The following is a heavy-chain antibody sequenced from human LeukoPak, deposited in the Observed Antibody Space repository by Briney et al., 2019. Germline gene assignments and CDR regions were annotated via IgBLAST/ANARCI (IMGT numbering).Heavy chain of an antibody. Sequence: SETLSLTCTVSGDSVSSTNFYRGWVRQPPGKGLEWIGSIYYSGSTHYNPSLQSRISISVDTSKNQFSLKLTSVTAADTAVYYCARGGSIAAAGITPYYYYMDVWGKGTTVTVSS. CDR2: IYYSGST. CDR3: ARGGSIAAAGITPYYYYMDV. CDR1: GDSVSSTNFY. D-gene: IGHD6-13*01. V-gene: IGHV4-39*07. J-gene: IGHJ6*03.